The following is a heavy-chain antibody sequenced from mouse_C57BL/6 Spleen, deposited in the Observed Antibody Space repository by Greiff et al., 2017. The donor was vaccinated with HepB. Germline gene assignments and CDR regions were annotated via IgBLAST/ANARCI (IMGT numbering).Heavy chain of an antibody. CDR3: TTDYYGSSYRGY. CDR2: IDPENGDT. D-gene: IGHD1-1*01. Sequence: EVKLMESGAELVRPGASVKLSCTASGFNIKDDYMHWVKQRPEQGLEWIGWIDPENGDTEYASKFQGKATITADTSSNTAYLQLSSLTSEDTAVYYCTTDYYGSSYRGYWGQGTTLTVSS. V-gene: IGHV14-4*01. J-gene: IGHJ2*01. CDR1: GFNIKDDY.